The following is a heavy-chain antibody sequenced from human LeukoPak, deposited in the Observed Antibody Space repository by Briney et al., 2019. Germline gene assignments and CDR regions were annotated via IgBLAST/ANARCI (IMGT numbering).Heavy chain of an antibody. J-gene: IGHJ5*02. CDR2: ISGSGGST. D-gene: IGHD3-10*01. Sequence: GGSPRLSCAASGFTFSSYAMSWVRQAPGKGLEWVSAISGSGGSTYYADSVKGRFTISRDNSKNTLYLQMNSLRAEDTAVYYCAGDPPRSGWFDPWGQGTLVTVSS. CDR3: AGDPPRSGWFDP. CDR1: GFTFSSYA. V-gene: IGHV3-23*01.